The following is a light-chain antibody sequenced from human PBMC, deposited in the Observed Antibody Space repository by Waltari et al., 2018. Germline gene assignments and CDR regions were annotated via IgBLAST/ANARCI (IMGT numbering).Light chain of an antibody. V-gene: IGLV2-8*01. CDR3: SSYAGNNKKI. J-gene: IGLJ2*01. CDR1: SSDVGFFNS. CDR2: EVN. Sequence: QSALTQPPSASGSPGQSVTISCTGTSSDVGFFNSVSWYQQHPGKAPKLMIYEVNKRPSGVPDRFSGSKSGNTASLTVSGLQADDEADYYCSSYAGNNKKIFGGGTKLTVL.